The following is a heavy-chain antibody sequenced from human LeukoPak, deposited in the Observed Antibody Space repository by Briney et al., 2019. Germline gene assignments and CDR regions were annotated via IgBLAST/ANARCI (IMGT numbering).Heavy chain of an antibody. J-gene: IGHJ6*03. V-gene: IGHV4-34*01. CDR2: INHSGST. CDR3: ARVHYYYYYMDV. Sequence: SETLSLTCAVYGGSFSGYYWSWIRQPPGKGLEWIGEINHSGSTNYNPSLKSRVTISVDTSKNQFSLKLSSVTAADTAVYYSARVHYYYYYMDVWGKGTTVTVSS. CDR1: GGSFSGYY.